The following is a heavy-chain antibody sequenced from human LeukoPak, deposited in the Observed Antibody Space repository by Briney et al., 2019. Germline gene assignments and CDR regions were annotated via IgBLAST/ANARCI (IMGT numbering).Heavy chain of an antibody. CDR2: ISSSSSYI. D-gene: IGHD3-3*01. J-gene: IGHJ5*02. CDR1: GFTFSSYS. Sequence: PGGSLRLSCAASGFTFSSYSMNWVRQAPGKGLEWVSSISSSSSYIYYADSVKGRFTISRDNAKNSLYLQMNSLRAEDTAVYYCARAADYDFWSGYYSPNWFDPWGQGTLVTVSS. V-gene: IGHV3-21*01. CDR3: ARAADYDFWSGYYSPNWFDP.